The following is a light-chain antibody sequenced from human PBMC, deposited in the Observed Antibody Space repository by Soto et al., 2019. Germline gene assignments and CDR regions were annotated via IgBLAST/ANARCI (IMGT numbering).Light chain of an antibody. J-gene: IGKJ4*01. CDR1: QSISNW. V-gene: IGKV1-5*01. CDR2: HAS. Sequence: DMQMTQAPSGLPAYIGDRVTITCRASQSISNWLAWYQQKPGTAPKLLIYHASSLQSGVPSRFSGSGSGTEFTLTTSSLQPDDFGVYYCQQYNNWPRATFGGGTKVDIK. CDR3: QQYNNWPRAT.